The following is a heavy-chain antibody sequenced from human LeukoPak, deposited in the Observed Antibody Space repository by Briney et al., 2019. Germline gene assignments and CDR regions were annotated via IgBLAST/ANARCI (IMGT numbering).Heavy chain of an antibody. CDR3: ARGRLTRPPRYCSSTSCANWFDP. CDR1: GGSFSGYY. Sequence: PSETLSLTCAVYGGSFSGYYWSWIRQPPGKGLEWIGEINHSGSTNYNPSLKSRVTISVDTSKNQFSLKLSSVTAADTAVYSCARGRLTRPPRYCSSTSCANWFDPWGQGTLVTVSS. V-gene: IGHV4-34*01. J-gene: IGHJ5*02. D-gene: IGHD2-2*01. CDR2: INHSGST.